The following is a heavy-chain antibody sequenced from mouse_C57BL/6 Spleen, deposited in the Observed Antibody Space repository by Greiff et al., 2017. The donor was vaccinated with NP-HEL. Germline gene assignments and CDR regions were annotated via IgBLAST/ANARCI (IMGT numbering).Heavy chain of an antibody. J-gene: IGHJ2*01. CDR3: ARADITTVVAYFDY. V-gene: IGHV1-59*01. CDR2: IDPSDSYT. Sequence: QVQLQQPGAELVRPGTSVKLSCKASGYTFTSYWMHWVKQRPGQGLEWIGVIDPSDSYTNYNQKFKGKATVTVDTSSSTAYMQLSILTSEDSAVYYCARADITTVVAYFDYWGQGTTLTVSS. D-gene: IGHD1-1*01. CDR1: GYTFTSYW.